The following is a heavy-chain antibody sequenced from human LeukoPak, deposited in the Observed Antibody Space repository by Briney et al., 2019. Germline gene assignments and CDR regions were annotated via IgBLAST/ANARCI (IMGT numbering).Heavy chain of an antibody. V-gene: IGHV1-2*02. CDR1: GYTFNCYY. Sequence: GASVKVSCKASGYTFNCYYKHWVRQAPGQGLEWMGWINPKTGGTNYEQNFQGRVTMTRDTSISTAYMELSRLRSDDTAVYYCARDFQSSSWYDGPGYFFDYWGQGTLVTVSS. CDR2: INPKTGGT. J-gene: IGHJ4*02. CDR3: ARDFQSSSWYDGPGYFFDY. D-gene: IGHD6-13*01.